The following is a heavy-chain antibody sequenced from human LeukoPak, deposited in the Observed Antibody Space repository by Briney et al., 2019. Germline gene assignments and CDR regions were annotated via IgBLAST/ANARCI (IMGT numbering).Heavy chain of an antibody. J-gene: IGHJ6*02. Sequence: SETLSLTCTVSGGSISSGGYYWSWIRQHPGKGLEWIGYIYYSGSTYYNPSLKSRVTISVDTSKNQFSLKLSSVTAADTAVYYCARDLNYYGSGLNYYYGMDVWGQRTTVTVSS. CDR2: IYYSGST. CDR3: ARDLNYYGSGLNYYYGMDV. D-gene: IGHD3-10*01. V-gene: IGHV4-31*03. CDR1: GGSISSGGYY.